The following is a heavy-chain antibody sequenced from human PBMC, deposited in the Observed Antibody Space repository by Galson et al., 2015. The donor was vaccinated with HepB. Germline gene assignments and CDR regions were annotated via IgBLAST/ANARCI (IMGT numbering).Heavy chain of an antibody. CDR3: ARGGILGIDYYYGMDV. Sequence: SVKVSCKASGSTFTSYDINWVRQATGQGLEWMGWMNPNSGNTGYAQKFQGRVTMTRNTSISTAYMELSSLRSEDTAVYYCARGGILGIDYYYGMDVWGQGTTVTVSS. CDR1: GSTFTSYD. CDR2: MNPNSGNT. D-gene: IGHD2-21*01. J-gene: IGHJ6*02. V-gene: IGHV1-8*01.